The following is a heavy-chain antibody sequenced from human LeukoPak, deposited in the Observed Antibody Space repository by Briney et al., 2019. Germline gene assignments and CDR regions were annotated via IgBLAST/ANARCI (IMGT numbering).Heavy chain of an antibody. Sequence: SEPLSSTCAVHGGPFSGYSWTWFGQPPGKGLEWFGEINHSGSTNYDPSLKTRVTIAVDTYKNQFSLKLSSVTAADTAVYYCARGVAFLVVVPAGAFDYWGQGTLVTVSS. CDR1: GGPFSGYS. CDR2: INHSGST. D-gene: IGHD2-2*01. J-gene: IGHJ4*02. V-gene: IGHV4-34*01. CDR3: ARGVAFLVVVPAGAFDY.